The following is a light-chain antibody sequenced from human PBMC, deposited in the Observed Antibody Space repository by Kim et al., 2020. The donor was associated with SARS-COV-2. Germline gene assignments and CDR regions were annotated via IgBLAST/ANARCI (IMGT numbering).Light chain of an antibody. Sequence: SGSPGEGATLSCGASQSITTKLAWYQQKPGQAPRLLIYGASIRAAGVPARFGGSGSGTAFTLTISALQSEDSAIYYCQQYNDWVTFGGGTKVDIK. J-gene: IGKJ4*01. CDR2: GAS. CDR1: QSITTK. CDR3: QQYNDWVT. V-gene: IGKV3-15*01.